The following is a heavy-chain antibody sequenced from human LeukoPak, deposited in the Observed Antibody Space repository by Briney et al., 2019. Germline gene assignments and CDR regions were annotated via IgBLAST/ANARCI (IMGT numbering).Heavy chain of an antibody. V-gene: IGHV3-23*01. CDR1: GFTFSNYA. Sequence: GGSLRLSCEASGFTFSNYAMSWVRQAQGKGLEWVATISDSGGSTYYANSVKGRFTISRDNSKNTLYLQMNSLRAEDTAIHYCAKVPYSDYGSGKPPFMDVWGQGTTVAVSS. CDR2: ISDSGGST. D-gene: IGHD3-10*01. J-gene: IGHJ6*02. CDR3: AKVPYSDYGSGKPPFMDV.